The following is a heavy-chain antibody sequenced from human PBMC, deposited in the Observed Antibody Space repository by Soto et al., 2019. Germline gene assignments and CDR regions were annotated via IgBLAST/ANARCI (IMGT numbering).Heavy chain of an antibody. J-gene: IGHJ5*02. CDR2: ISWNSGSR. V-gene: IGHV3-9*01. CDR1: GFTFDDYA. CDR3: ARCTDHSNLGWFDP. Sequence: EVQLVESGGGLVQPGRSLRLSCAASGFTFDDYAMHWVRQAPGKGLEWVSGISWNSGSRGYADSVKGRFTISSDDAKNALYLQMNSLRAEDTALYYCARCTDHSNLGWFDPWGQGTLVTVSS. D-gene: IGHD2-8*01.